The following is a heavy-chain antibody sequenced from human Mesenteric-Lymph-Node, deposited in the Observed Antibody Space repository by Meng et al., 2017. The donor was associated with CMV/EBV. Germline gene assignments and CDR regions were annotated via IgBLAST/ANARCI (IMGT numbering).Heavy chain of an antibody. CDR1: GVTFSSYS. Sequence: GESLKISCAASGVTFSSYSMNWVRQAPGKGLEWVSSISSSSDYMYYVDSVKGRFTISRDNAKSSLYLQMSSLRAEDTAVYYCAKDRDGGYNYGNGYFDYWGQGALVTVSS. J-gene: IGHJ4*02. V-gene: IGHV3-21*01. CDR3: AKDRDGGYNYGNGYFDY. D-gene: IGHD5-18*01. CDR2: ISSSSDYM.